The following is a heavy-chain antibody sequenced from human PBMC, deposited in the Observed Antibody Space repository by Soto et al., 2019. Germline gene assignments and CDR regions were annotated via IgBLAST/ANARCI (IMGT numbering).Heavy chain of an antibody. CDR3: ARSLGRGYYYYGMDV. J-gene: IGHJ6*02. V-gene: IGHV4-34*01. CDR2: INHSGST. CDR1: GGSFSGYY. D-gene: IGHD3-3*01. Sequence: SETLSLTCAVYGGSFSGYYWSWIRQPPGKGLEWIGEINHSGSTNYNPSLKSRVTISVDKSKNQFSLKLSSVTAADTAVYYCARSLGRGYYYYGMDVWGQGTTVTVSS.